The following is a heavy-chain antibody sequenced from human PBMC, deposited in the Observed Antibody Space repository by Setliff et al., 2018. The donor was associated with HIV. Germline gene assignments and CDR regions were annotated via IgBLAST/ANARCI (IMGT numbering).Heavy chain of an antibody. J-gene: IGHJ3*02. D-gene: IGHD6-19*01. CDR1: GYSFARYG. CDR3: ARVPYRSAWFSGGHDAFDI. Sequence: ASVKVSCKASGYSFARYGLSWVRQAPGQGLEWMGWISGFNGNTKYAQSFQDRVAMATETATSTAYMEMRSLRSDDTAVYFCARVPYRSAWFSGGHDAFDIWGQGTMVTVSS. CDR2: ISGFNGNT. V-gene: IGHV1-18*01.